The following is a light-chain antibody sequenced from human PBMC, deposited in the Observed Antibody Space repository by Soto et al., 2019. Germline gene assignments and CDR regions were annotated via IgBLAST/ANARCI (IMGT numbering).Light chain of an antibody. V-gene: IGLV2-11*01. CDR2: DVS. J-gene: IGLJ3*02. Sequence: QSVLTQPRSVSGSPGQSVTISCTGTSSDVGGYNYVSWYQQHPGKAPKLMIYDVSKRPSGVPDRFSGSMSGNTASLTISGLQAEDEADYYCCSYAGSYTRVFGGGTKLTVL. CDR3: CSYAGSYTRV. CDR1: SSDVGGYNY.